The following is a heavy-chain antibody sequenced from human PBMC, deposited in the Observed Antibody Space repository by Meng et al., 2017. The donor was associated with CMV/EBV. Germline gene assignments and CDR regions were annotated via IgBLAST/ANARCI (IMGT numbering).Heavy chain of an antibody. Sequence: SETLSLTCTVSGGSISSSSYYWGWIRQPPGKGLEWIGSIYYSGSTYYNPSLKSRVTISVDTSKNQFSLKLSSVTAADTAVYYCARGSRFLEWLLLGYFDYGGQGTLVTVSS. V-gene: IGHV4-39*07. CDR2: IYYSGST. D-gene: IGHD3-3*01. J-gene: IGHJ4*02. CDR3: ARGSRFLEWLLLGYFDY. CDR1: GGSISSSSYY.